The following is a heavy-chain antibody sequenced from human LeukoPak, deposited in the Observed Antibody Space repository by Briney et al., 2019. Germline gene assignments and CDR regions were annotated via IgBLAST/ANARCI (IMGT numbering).Heavy chain of an antibody. Sequence: GGSLRLSCAASGFIFSGSAVHWVRQASGKGLEWIGRIRSKANNYATAYADSLKGRFTVSRDDSKNTAYLQMNSLKTEDTAVYYCARXSSSXGPFDYXGQGTLVTVSS. V-gene: IGHV3-73*01. J-gene: IGHJ4*02. CDR1: GFIFSGSA. D-gene: IGHD6-6*01. CDR3: ARXSSSXGPFDY. CDR2: IRSKANNYAT.